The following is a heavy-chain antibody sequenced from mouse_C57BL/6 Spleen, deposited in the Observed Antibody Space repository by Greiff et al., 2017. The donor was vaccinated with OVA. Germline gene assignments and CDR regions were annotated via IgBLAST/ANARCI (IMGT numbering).Heavy chain of an antibody. CDR1: GYTFTSYW. V-gene: IGHV1-52*01. Sequence: VKLQQPGAELVRPGSSVKLSCKASGYTFTSYWMHWVKQRPIQGLEWIGNIDPSDSETHYNQKFKDKATLTVDKSSSTAYMQLSSLTSEDSAVYYCARSGPGDAMDYWGQGTSVTVSS. D-gene: IGHD3-1*01. CDR3: ARSGPGDAMDY. CDR2: IDPSDSET. J-gene: IGHJ4*01.